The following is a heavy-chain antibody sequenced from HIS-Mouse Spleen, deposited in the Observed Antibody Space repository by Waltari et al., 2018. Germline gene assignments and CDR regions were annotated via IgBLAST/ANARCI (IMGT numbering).Heavy chain of an antibody. CDR1: GGSISSGGYS. V-gene: IGHV4-30-2*01. J-gene: IGHJ5*02. CDR3: ARGAPESGSSNWFDP. CDR2: IYHSGST. Sequence: QLQLQESGSGLVKPSQTLSLTCAVSGGSISSGGYSWSWIRQPPGKGLEWIGYIYHSGSTYYNPSLKSRVTISVDRSKNQFSLKLSSVTAADTAVYYCARGAPESGSSNWFDPWGQGTLVTVSS. D-gene: IGHD6-6*01.